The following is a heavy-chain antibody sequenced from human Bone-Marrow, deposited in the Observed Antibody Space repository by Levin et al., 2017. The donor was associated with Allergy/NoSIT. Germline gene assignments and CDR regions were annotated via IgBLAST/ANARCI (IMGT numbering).Heavy chain of an antibody. J-gene: IGHJ3*01. CDR3: ARGGMNHGFDV. CDR1: GFSFSSYW. D-gene: IGHD3-16*01. CDR2: INSDGTGT. Sequence: PGGSLRLSCGASGFSFSSYWMHWVRQAPGKGLVWVSRINSDGTGTIYADSVKGRFTISRDNAKNTMYLQMNSLRAEDTAVYYCARGGMNHGFDVWGQGTMVTVSS. V-gene: IGHV3-74*01.